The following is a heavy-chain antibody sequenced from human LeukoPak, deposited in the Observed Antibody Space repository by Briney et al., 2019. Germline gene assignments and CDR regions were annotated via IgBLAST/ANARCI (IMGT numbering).Heavy chain of an antibody. J-gene: IGHJ3*02. V-gene: IGHV4-4*07. D-gene: IGHD2-2*01. CDR2: IYIGGST. CDR3: ARGPRMVAMNGYAFDI. Sequence: SETLSLTCIVAGGSISSYYWNWIRQSAGKGLEWIGRIYIGGSTSYNPSLKSRVTMSVDTSKIQFSLNLTSVTAADTAMYYCARGPRMVAMNGYAFDIWGPGTTVIVSS. CDR1: GGSISSYY.